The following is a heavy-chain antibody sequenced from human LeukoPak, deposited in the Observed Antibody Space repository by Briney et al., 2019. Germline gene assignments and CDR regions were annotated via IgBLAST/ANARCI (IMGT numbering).Heavy chain of an antibody. CDR3: ANGNRCTSPNCLGYYYFYMDV. Sequence: PGGSLRLSCAASGLTFSSYAMSWVRQAPGRGLEWVSGFSGSGGTTYYADSVKGRFTISRDNSKNTLYLQMNSLRAEDTAVYYCANGNRCTSPNCLGYYYFYMDVWGKGTTVTVSS. CDR2: FSGSGGTT. J-gene: IGHJ6*03. CDR1: GLTFSSYA. D-gene: IGHD2-8*01. V-gene: IGHV3-23*01.